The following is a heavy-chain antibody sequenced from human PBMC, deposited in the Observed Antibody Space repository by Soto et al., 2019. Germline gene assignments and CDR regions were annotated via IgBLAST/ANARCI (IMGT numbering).Heavy chain of an antibody. V-gene: IGHV1-69*13. D-gene: IGHD5-12*01. CDR3: VRVEAMPGYPDN. J-gene: IGHJ4*02. Sequence: SVKVSCKTSGGTFSSYAISWVRQAPGQGLEWMGGIVPIVDTSTYAQKFQGRVTITADESTSTVYMELSSLRSDDTAVYYCVRVEAMPGYPDNWGQGTLITVSS. CDR2: IVPIVDTS. CDR1: GGTFSSYA.